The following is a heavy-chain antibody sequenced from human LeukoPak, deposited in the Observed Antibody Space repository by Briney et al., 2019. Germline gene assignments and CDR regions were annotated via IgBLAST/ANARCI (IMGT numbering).Heavy chain of an antibody. D-gene: IGHD5-12*01. CDR3: ARVDSGYDIYYYYYMDV. CDR2: IYHSGST. Sequence: KPSETLSLTCAVSGGSISSSNWWSWVRQPPGKGLEWIGEIYHSGSTNYNPSLKSRVTISVDKSKNQFSLKLSSVTAADTAVYYCARVDSGYDIYYYYYMDVWGKGTTVTVSS. CDR1: GGSISSSNW. V-gene: IGHV4-4*02. J-gene: IGHJ6*03.